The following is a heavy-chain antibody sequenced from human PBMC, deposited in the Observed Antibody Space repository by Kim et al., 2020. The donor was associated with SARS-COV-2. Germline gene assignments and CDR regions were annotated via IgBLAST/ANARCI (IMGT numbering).Heavy chain of an antibody. D-gene: IGHD7-27*01. V-gene: IGHV3-48*02. J-gene: IGHJ4*02. CDR2: ISVTDAI. Sequence: GGSLRLSCAASGFTFTTYNMNWVRQAPGKGLEWISYISVTDAIYYADSVKGGLTISRDYAKNSLDLQMNSLRDEDTAGYYCARDWNWGIDVWGQGTLVTVSS. CDR1: GFTFTTYN. CDR3: ARDWNWGIDV.